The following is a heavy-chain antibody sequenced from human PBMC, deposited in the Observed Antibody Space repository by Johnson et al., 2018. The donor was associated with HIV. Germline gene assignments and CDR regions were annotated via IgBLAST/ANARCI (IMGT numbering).Heavy chain of an antibody. Sequence: QVQLVESGGGVVQPGKSLTLSCVASGLSFSNFGIHWVRQAPGKGPEWVANIAQDGSEKYYADSVKGRFTISRDNSKNTLYLQMNSLRAEDTALYYCAIYGLVTRAFDIWGQGTMVTVSS. CDR1: GLSFSNFG. V-gene: IGHV3-30*03. CDR2: IAQDGSEK. J-gene: IGHJ3*02. D-gene: IGHD2-21*02. CDR3: AIYGLVTRAFDI.